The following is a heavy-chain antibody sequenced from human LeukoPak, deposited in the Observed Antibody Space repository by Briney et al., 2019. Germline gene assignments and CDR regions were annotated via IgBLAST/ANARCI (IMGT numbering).Heavy chain of an antibody. CDR2: IKTDGSEK. CDR3: ANSGWSLRDY. Sequence: GGSLRLSCAASGFTFSSYAMSWVRQAPGKGLEWVANIKTDGSEKHYVGSVKGRFTISRDNAENALYLQMNNLRAEDTAVYYCANSGWSLRDYWGQGTLVTVSS. V-gene: IGHV3-7*01. J-gene: IGHJ4*02. CDR1: GFTFSSYA. D-gene: IGHD6-19*01.